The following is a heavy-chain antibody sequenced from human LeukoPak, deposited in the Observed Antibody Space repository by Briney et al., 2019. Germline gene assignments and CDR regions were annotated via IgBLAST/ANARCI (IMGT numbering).Heavy chain of an antibody. V-gene: IGHV5-51*01. D-gene: IGHD2-2*01. CDR1: GYSFTSYW. J-gene: IGHJ4*02. CDR2: IYPGDSDT. Sequence: GESLKISCKGSGYSFTSYWIGWVRQLPGKGLEWMGIIYPGDSDTRYSPSFQGQVTISADKSISTAYLQWSSLKASDTAMYYCARQPDCSSTSCYPPKFDYWGQGTLVTVSS. CDR3: ARQPDCSSTSCYPPKFDY.